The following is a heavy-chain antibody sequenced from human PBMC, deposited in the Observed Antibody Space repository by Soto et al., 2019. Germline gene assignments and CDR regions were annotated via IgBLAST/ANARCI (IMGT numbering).Heavy chain of an antibody. D-gene: IGHD3-3*01. V-gene: IGHV1-18*01. CDR1: GYTFNNYG. CDR2: ISAYNGHT. Sequence: QVQLVQSGAEVKKPGASVKVSCKASGYTFNNYGISWVRQAPGQGLEWMGWISAYNGHTNYAQNLQGRVTMTTDASTKTAYMELRSLKSDDAAVYYSARDGLRILPYYCDYWGQGNLVTVSS. J-gene: IGHJ4*02. CDR3: ARDGLRILPYYCDY.